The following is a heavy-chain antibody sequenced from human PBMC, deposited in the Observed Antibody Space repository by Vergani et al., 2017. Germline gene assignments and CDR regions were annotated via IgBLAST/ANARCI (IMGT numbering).Heavy chain of an antibody. CDR2: IRWNSGSI. CDR3: AKDLPPGIAVAGTGFDY. CDR1: GFTFDDYA. Sequence: EVQLVESGGGLVQPGRSLSLSCAASGFTFDDYAMHWVRQAPGKGLEWVSGIRWNSGSIGYADSVKGRFTISRDNAKNSLYLQMNSLRAEDTALYYCAKDLPPGIAVAGTGFDYWGQGTLVTVSS. V-gene: IGHV3-9*01. D-gene: IGHD6-19*01. J-gene: IGHJ4*02.